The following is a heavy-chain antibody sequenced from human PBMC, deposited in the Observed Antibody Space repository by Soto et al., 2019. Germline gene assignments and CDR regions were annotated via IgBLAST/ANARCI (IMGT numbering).Heavy chain of an antibody. V-gene: IGHV3-30*18. CDR2: ISYDGSNK. CDR3: ANNPLLYYYYGMDV. CDR1: GFTFSSYG. J-gene: IGHJ6*02. D-gene: IGHD2-15*01. Sequence: QVQLVESGGGVVQPGRSLRLSCAASGFTFSSYGMHWVRQAPGKGLEWVAVISYDGSNKYYADSVKGRFTISRDNSKNTLYLQMNSLRAEDTAVYYCANNPLLYYYYGMDVWGQGTTVTVSS.